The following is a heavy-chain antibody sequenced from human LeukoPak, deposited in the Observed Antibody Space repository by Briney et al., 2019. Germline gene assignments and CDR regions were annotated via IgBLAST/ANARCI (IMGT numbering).Heavy chain of an antibody. CDR3: ARDPLPYGDYYYYGMDV. V-gene: IGHV4-31*03. CDR1: GGSISSGGYY. J-gene: IGHJ6*02. D-gene: IGHD4-17*01. Sequence: SQTLSLTCTVSGGSISSGGYYWSWIRQHPGKGLEWIGYIYYSWSTYYNPSLKSRVTISVDTSKNQFSLKLSSVTAADTAVYYCARDPLPYGDYYYYGMDVWGQGTTVTVSS. CDR2: IYYSWST.